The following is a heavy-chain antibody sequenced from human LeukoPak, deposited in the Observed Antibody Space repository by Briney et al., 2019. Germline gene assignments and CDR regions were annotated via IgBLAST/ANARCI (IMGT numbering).Heavy chain of an antibody. D-gene: IGHD3-10*01. V-gene: IGHV3-30*18. J-gene: IGHJ6*04. CDR3: AKDLGFGGDYYGMYV. CDR2: ISFDGNNK. Sequence: PGRSLRLSCAASGFTFTSYGLHWVRQTPGKGLEWVAVISFDGNNKLYADSVKGRFTISRDNSKNTLYLQLNSLTAEDTALYSCAKDLGFGGDYYGMYVWGKGTTVTVSS. CDR1: GFTFTSYG.